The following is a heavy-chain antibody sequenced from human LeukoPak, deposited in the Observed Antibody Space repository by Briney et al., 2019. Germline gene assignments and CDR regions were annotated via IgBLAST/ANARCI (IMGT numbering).Heavy chain of an antibody. CDR1: GFTFTSYA. CDR2: INAGSGNT. V-gene: IGHV1-3*01. CDR3: ARDRWWEPADFSFDY. D-gene: IGHD1-26*01. J-gene: IGHJ4*02. Sequence: GGSLRLSCAASGFTFTSYAMHWVRQAPGQRLEWMGWINAGSGNTKYSQKFQGRVTITRDTSASTAYMELSSLRSEDTAVYYCARDRWWEPADFSFDYWGQGTLVTVSS.